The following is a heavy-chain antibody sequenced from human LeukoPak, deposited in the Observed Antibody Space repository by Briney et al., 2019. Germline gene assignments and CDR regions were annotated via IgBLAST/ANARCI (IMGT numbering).Heavy chain of an antibody. D-gene: IGHD5-12*01. J-gene: IGHJ5*01. Sequence: GGSLRLSCAASGFTFSSYWMHWVRQAPGKGLVWVSRINSDGISTSYPDSVKGRFTISRDNAKNTLYLQMNSLRAEDTAIYYCAKIVDQRYIVATGFDSWGQGTLVTVSS. CDR3: AKIVDQRYIVATGFDS. CDR2: INSDGIST. V-gene: IGHV3-74*01. CDR1: GFTFSSYW.